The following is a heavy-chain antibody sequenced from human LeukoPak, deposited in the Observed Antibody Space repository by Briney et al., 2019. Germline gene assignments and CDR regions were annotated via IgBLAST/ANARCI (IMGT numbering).Heavy chain of an antibody. V-gene: IGHV4-59*01. CDR3: ARDSMFATNWYDP. Sequence: SETLSLTCTVSGTSISSSYWNWIRQPPGKGLEWIGYISKSGSTPYNPSLKRRLSISIDMAKNLFSLKLSSVTAADTAVYYCARDSMFATNWYDPWGQGTLVTVSS. CDR1: GTSISSSY. J-gene: IGHJ5*02. D-gene: IGHD2-8*01. CDR2: ISKSGST.